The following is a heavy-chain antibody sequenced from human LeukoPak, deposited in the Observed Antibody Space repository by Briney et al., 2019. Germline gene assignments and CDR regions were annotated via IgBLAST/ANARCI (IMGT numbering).Heavy chain of an antibody. CDR2: INHSGST. CDR1: GGSFSGYY. CDR3: ARAAAYYYYYMDV. Sequence: SETLSLTCAVYGGSFSGYYWSWIRQPPGKGLEWIGEINHSGSTNYNPSLKSRVTISVDTSKNQFSLKLSSVTAADTAVYYCARAAAYYYYYMDVWGKGTTVTVSS. J-gene: IGHJ6*03. V-gene: IGHV4-34*01. D-gene: IGHD6-25*01.